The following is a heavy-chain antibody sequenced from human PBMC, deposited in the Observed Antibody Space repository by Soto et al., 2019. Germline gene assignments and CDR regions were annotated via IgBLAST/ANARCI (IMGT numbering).Heavy chain of an antibody. D-gene: IGHD6-19*01. CDR2: ITESGSKT. CDR3: AKVRDSGHYSGMDV. CDR1: GFPFSSYA. V-gene: IGHV3-23*01. Sequence: GGSLRLSCAASGFPFSSYAMRWVRQAPGKGLEWVSSITESGSKTNYVDSVKGRFTISRDNSKNTLYLQMSSLRADDTAVYYCAKVRDSGHYSGMDVWGQGTTVTVSS. J-gene: IGHJ6*02.